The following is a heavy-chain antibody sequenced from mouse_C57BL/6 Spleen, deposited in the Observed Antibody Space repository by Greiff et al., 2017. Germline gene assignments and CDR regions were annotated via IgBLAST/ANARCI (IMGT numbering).Heavy chain of an antibody. CDR3: ARFVGYSYFDY. CDR1: GYTFTSYG. D-gene: IGHD2-3*01. Sequence: QVHVKQSGAELARPGASVKLSCKASGYTFTSYGISWVKQRTGQGLEWIGEIYPRSGNTYYNEKFKGKATLTADKSSSTAYMELRSLTSEDSAVYFCARFVGYSYFDYWGQGTTLTVSS. V-gene: IGHV1-81*01. CDR2: IYPRSGNT. J-gene: IGHJ2*01.